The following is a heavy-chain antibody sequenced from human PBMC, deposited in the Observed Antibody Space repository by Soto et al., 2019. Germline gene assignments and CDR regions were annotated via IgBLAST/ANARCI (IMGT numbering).Heavy chain of an antibody. Sequence: SETLSLTCSVSGESIRSSAFYWGWVRQLPGKTLEWLGFIYYDGNTYYNPSLKSRLRISSDTSNNQVSLALSSATATDTATYYCARSRMGHASPTDFWGHGILVTVSS. CDR3: ARSRMGHASPTDF. J-gene: IGHJ4*01. V-gene: IGHV4-30-4*08. CDR1: GESIRSSAFY. CDR2: IYYDGNT. D-gene: IGHD2-2*01.